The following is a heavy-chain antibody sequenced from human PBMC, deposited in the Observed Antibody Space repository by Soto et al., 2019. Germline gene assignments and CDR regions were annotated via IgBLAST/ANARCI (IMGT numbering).Heavy chain of an antibody. CDR1: GGSISSGGYY. V-gene: IGHV4-31*03. CDR2: IYYSGST. J-gene: IGHJ1*01. D-gene: IGHD6-13*01. CDR3: ARVRAAAGMYPEYFQH. Sequence: QVQLQESGPGLVKPSQTLSLTCTVSGGSISSGGYYWSWIRQHPGKGLEWIGYIYYSGSTYYNPSLKSRVTISVDTSKNQFSLKLSSVTAADTAVYYCARVRAAAGMYPEYFQHWGQGTLVTVSS.